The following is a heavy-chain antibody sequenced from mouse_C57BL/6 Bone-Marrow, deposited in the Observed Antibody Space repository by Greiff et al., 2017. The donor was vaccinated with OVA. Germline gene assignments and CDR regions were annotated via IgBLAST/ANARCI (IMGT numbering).Heavy chain of an antibody. CDR1: GYTFTSYG. Sequence: VQLQQSGAELARPGASVKLSCKASGYTFTSYGISWVKQSTGQGLEWIGEIYPRSGNTYYNEKFKGKATLTADKSSSTAYMELRSLTSEDSAVYFCAKLGVSYWYFDVWGTGTTVTVSS. V-gene: IGHV1-81*01. D-gene: IGHD4-1*01. CDR3: AKLGVSYWYFDV. CDR2: IYPRSGNT. J-gene: IGHJ1*03.